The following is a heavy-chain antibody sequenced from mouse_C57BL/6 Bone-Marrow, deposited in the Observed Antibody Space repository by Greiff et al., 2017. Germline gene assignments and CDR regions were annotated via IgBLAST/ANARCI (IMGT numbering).Heavy chain of an antibody. CDR3: AIEAFFFYYAMDY. CDR2: IDPSDSYT. CDR1: GYTFTSYW. V-gene: IGHV1-69*01. Sequence: QVQLQQPGAELVMPGASVKLSCKASGYTFTSYWMHWVKQRPGQGLEWIGEIDPSDSYTNYNQKFKGKSTLTVDTSSSTAYMQLSSLTSDDSAVYYSAIEAFFFYYAMDYWGQGTSVTVSS. J-gene: IGHJ4*01.